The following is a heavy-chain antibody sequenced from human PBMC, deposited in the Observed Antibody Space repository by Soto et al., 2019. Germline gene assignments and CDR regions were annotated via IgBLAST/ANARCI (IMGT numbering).Heavy chain of an antibody. CDR3: AKDGASLLQYYYGMDV. V-gene: IGHV3-9*01. D-gene: IGHD3-16*01. CDR2: ISWNSGSI. J-gene: IGHJ6*02. CDR1: GFTFGDYA. Sequence: PGGSLRLSCAASGFTFGDYAMYWVRQAPRKGLEWVSGISWNSGSIGYADSVKGRFTISRDNAKYSLYLQMHSLRAEDTALYYCAKDGASLLQYYYGMDVWGQGTTVTVSS.